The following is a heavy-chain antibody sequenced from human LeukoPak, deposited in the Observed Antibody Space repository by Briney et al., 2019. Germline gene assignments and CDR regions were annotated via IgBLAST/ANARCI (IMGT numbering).Heavy chain of an antibody. V-gene: IGHV3-23*01. CDR3: AKAMSGTYYRLDY. D-gene: IGHD1-26*01. Sequence: GGSLRLSCAASGVTFSRYWMHWVRQAPGKGLVWVSTISGSGDTTYYADSVKGRFTISRDNSKNTLYLQMNSLRAEDTAVYYCAKAMSGTYYRLDYWGQGTLVTVSS. CDR2: ISGSGDTT. CDR1: GVTFSRYW. J-gene: IGHJ4*02.